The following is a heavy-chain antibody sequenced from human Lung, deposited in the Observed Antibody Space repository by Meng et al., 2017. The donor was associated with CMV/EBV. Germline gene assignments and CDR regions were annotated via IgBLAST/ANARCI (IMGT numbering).Heavy chain of an antibody. D-gene: IGHD3-9*01. CDR2: ISSSGSTI. J-gene: IGHJ4*02. Sequence: SCAASGFTFSSYEMNWVRQAPGKGLEWVSYISSSGSTIYYADSVKGRFTISRDNAKNSLYLQMNSLRAEDTAVDYCARTRFFDWLLYPFDYWGQGXLVTVSS. V-gene: IGHV3-48*03. CDR1: GFTFSSYE. CDR3: ARTRFFDWLLYPFDY.